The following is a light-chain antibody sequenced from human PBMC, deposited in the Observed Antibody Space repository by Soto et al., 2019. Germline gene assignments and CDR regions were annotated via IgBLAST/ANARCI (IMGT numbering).Light chain of an antibody. CDR2: EVT. CDR1: SSDVGDYNY. CDR3: SSYTSSSTLVV. J-gene: IGLJ2*01. V-gene: IGLV2-14*01. Sequence: QSGLTQPASVSGSPGQSITISCTGTSSDVGDYNYVSWYQQHPGKAPKLMIYEVTNRPSGVSDRFSGSKSGNTASLTISGLQAEDEADYYCSSYTSSSTLVVFGGGTKVTVL.